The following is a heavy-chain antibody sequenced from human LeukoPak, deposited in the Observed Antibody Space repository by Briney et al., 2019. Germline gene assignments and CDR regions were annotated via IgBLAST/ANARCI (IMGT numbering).Heavy chain of an antibody. V-gene: IGHV3-23*01. J-gene: IGHJ4*02. CDR1: GFTFSSYA. Sequence: SGGSLRLSCAASGFTFSSYAMSWVRQAPGKGLEWVSAISGSGGSTYYADSVKGRFTISRDNSKNTLYLQMNSLRAEDTAVYYCAKAPRTGYRLYYFDYWGQGTLVTVSS. CDR3: AKAPRTGYRLYYFDY. D-gene: IGHD3-9*01. CDR2: ISGSGGST.